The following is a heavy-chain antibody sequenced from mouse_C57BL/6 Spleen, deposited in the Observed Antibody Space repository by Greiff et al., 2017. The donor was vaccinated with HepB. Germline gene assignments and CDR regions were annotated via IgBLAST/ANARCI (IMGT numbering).Heavy chain of an antibody. CDR1: GYTFTDYE. CDR3: TRRDYYGSSYDAMDY. V-gene: IGHV1-15*01. Sequence: QVQLQQSGAELVRPGASVTLSCKASGYTFTDYEMHWVKQTPVHGLEWIGAIDPETGGTAYNQKFKGKAILTADKSSSTAYMELRSLTSEDSAVYYCTRRDYYGSSYDAMDYWGQGTSVTVSS. D-gene: IGHD1-1*01. CDR2: IDPETGGT. J-gene: IGHJ4*01.